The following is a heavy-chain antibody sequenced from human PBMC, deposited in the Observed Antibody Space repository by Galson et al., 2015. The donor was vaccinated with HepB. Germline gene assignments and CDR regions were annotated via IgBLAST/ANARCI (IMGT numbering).Heavy chain of an antibody. CDR2: IGDSNART. D-gene: IGHD2-2*01. Sequence: SLRLSCATSGFTFNVYAMGWVRQAPGKGLEWVSSIGDSNARTYYADSVKGRFTISRDNSKNTLYLQMDSLRAEDTAIYYCARRWDTLVVKHWGQGTRVTVSS. CDR3: ARRWDTLVVKH. V-gene: IGHV3-23*01. J-gene: IGHJ1*01. CDR1: GFTFNVYA.